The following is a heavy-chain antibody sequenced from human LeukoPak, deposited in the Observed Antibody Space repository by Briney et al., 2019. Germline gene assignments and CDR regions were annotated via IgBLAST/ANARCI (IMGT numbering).Heavy chain of an antibody. D-gene: IGHD2-21*02. CDR3: ARDSREYCGGDCPFNY. Sequence: ASVKVSCKASGYTFTGYYMHWVRHAPGQGLEWMGWINPNSGGTNYAQKYQGSVTMTRDTSISTAYMELSRLRSDDTAVYYCARDSREYCGGDCPFNYWGQGTLVTVSS. V-gene: IGHV1-2*02. CDR2: INPNSGGT. J-gene: IGHJ4*02. CDR1: GYTFTGYY.